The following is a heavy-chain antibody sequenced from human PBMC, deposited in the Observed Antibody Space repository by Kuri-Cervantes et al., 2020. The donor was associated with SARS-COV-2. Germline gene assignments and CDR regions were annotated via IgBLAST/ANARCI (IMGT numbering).Heavy chain of an antibody. V-gene: IGHV4-34*01. D-gene: IGHD1-1*01. Sequence: GSLRLSCAVYGGSFSGYYWSWNRQPPEKGLEWIGEINHSGSTNYNPSLKSRVTRSVDTSKNQFSLKLSSVTAADTAVYYCARVKGWNDRHYYYYYGMDVWCQGTTVTVSS. CDR1: GGSFSGYY. CDR2: INHSGST. J-gene: IGHJ6*02. CDR3: ARVKGWNDRHYYYYYGMDV.